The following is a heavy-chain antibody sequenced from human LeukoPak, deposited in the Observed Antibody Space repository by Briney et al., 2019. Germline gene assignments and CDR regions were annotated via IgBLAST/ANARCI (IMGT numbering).Heavy chain of an antibody. CDR3: ARDINGYYYDSHGYYPTDL. CDR2: IGVYNGST. CDR1: GYIFDSYG. J-gene: IGHJ5*02. V-gene: IGHV1-18*01. Sequence: ASVNVSCKASGYIFDSYGISWVRQAPGQGLEWMGWIGVYNGSTNYPQRLQGRVTMTTDTSTTTAYMELRSLRSDDTAVYYCARDINGYYYDSHGYYPTDLWGQGTLVTVSS. D-gene: IGHD3-22*01.